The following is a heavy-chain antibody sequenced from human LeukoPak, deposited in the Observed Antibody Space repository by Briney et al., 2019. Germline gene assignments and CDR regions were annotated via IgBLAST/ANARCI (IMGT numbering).Heavy chain of an antibody. V-gene: IGHV1-18*01. CDR1: GFVFTSYG. D-gene: IGHD1-1*01. CDR3: ARELHVERDDY. J-gene: IGHJ4*02. CDR2: ISANDGKT. Sequence: ASVKVSCKASGFVFTSYGFMWVRQAPGQGLEWMGWISANDGKTHYSEKHQGRVTMSTDTVTSTAYMELRSLRSDDTAVYYCARELHVERDDYWGQGTLVTVSS.